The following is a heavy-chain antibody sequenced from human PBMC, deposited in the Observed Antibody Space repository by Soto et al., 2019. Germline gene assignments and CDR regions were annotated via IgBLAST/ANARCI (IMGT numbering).Heavy chain of an antibody. V-gene: IGHV3-15*01. J-gene: IGHJ5*02. D-gene: IGHD3-10*01. CDR3: TTGLVRGPWRFDP. Sequence: EVQLAESGGGLVKPGGSLRLSCAASGFTFSNVWMTWVRQAPGKGLEWVGRIKSKSDGGTTAYAAPVKGRFTISRDDSKNTLYLQMNSLKTEDTAVYYCTTGLVRGPWRFDPWGQGTLVTVSS. CDR1: GFTFSNVW. CDR2: IKSKSDGGTT.